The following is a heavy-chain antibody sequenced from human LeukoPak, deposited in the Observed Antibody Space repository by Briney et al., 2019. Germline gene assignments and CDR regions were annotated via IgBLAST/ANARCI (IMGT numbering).Heavy chain of an antibody. CDR2: INHSGST. CDR3: ARRVGDYVDY. J-gene: IGHJ4*02. Sequence: SETLSLTCAVYGGSFSGYYWSWIRQPPGKGLEWIGEINHSGSTNYNPSLKSRVTISVDTSKNQFSLKLSSVTAADTAVYYCARRVGDYVDYWGQGILVTVSS. D-gene: IGHD1-26*01. CDR1: GGSFSGYY. V-gene: IGHV4-34*01.